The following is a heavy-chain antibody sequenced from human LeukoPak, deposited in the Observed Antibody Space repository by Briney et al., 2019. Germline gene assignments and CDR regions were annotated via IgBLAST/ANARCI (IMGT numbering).Heavy chain of an antibody. CDR3: AREPRGQHDFWSGSMDV. D-gene: IGHD3-3*01. CDR2: INPNSGGT. Sequence: VASVTVSCKASGYTFTGYYMHWVRQAPGQGLEWMGWINPNSGGTNYAQRFQGRVTMTRDTSISTAYMELSRLRSDDTAVYYCAREPRGQHDFWSGSMDVWGKGTTVTVSS. V-gene: IGHV1-2*02. J-gene: IGHJ6*03. CDR1: GYTFTGYY.